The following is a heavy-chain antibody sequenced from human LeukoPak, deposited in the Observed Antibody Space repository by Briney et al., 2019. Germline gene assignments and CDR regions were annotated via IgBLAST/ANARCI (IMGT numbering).Heavy chain of an antibody. D-gene: IGHD5-18*01. CDR1: GFTFSTYW. Sequence: PGGSLRLSCAASGFTFSTYWMSWVRQAPGKGLEWVANIREDGGEKYSVDSVKGRFTISRDNAINTLYLEMNSLRAEDTAVYYCAKGDKPVIAMVKFDYWGQGTLVTVSS. CDR2: IREDGGEK. V-gene: IGHV3-7*03. CDR3: AKGDKPVIAMVKFDY. J-gene: IGHJ4*02.